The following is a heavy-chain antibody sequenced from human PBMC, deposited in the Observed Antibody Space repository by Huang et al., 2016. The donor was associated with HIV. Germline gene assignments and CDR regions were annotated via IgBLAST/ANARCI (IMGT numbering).Heavy chain of an antibody. CDR2: MSGNITYI. V-gene: IGHV3-21*06. CDR1: GFTFSDYS. D-gene: IGHD1-7*01. Sequence: EVQLVESGGGLVRPGGSLTLSCAASGFTFSDYSMSWVRPAPGKGLEWVSHMSGNITYIYYGDSVKGRFAISRDNAKNLLFLQMNSLRAEDTALYYCARRYNWNYVAHGFDIWGQGTMVTVSS. J-gene: IGHJ3*02. CDR3: ARRYNWNYVAHGFDI.